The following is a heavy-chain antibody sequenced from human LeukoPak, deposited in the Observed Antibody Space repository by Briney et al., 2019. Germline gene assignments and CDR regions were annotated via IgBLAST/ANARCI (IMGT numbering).Heavy chain of an antibody. CDR1: GFTFSSYE. CDR3: ARGYLTSGYSQGFDY. D-gene: IGHD3-22*01. Sequence: GGSLRLSYAATGFTFSSYEMNWVRQAPGKGLEWVSYISTRGSTIYYADSVKGRFTISRDNAKNSLYLQMNSLRAEDTAVYYCARGYLTSGYSQGFDYWGQGTLVTVSS. J-gene: IGHJ4*02. V-gene: IGHV3-48*03. CDR2: ISTRGSTI.